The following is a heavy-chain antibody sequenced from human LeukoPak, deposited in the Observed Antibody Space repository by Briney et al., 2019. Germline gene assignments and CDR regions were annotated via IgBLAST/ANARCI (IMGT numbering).Heavy chain of an antibody. D-gene: IGHD6-13*01. Sequence: SETLSLTCTVSGGSISSSSYYWGWIRQPPGKGLEWIGSIYYSGSTYYNPSLKSRVTISVDTSKNQFSLKLSSVTAADTAVYYCARRTAAGTGFFDYWGQGTLVTVSS. CDR1: GGSISSSSYY. V-gene: IGHV4-39*01. CDR3: ARRTAAGTGFFDY. CDR2: IYYSGST. J-gene: IGHJ4*02.